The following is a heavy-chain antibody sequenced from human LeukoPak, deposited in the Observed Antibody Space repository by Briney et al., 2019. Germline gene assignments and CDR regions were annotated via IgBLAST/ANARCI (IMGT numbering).Heavy chain of an antibody. CDR1: GGSISDYY. Sequence: SETLSLTCTVSGGSISDYYWSWIRQPPGKGLEWIGYIYNSGRTNYNPSLKGRVTISVDTSKDQFSLKLSSVTAADTAVYYCARVGARTFGHVYFDFWGQGTLVTVSS. D-gene: IGHD3-10*01. CDR3: ARVGARTFGHVYFDF. J-gene: IGHJ4*02. CDR2: IYNSGRT. V-gene: IGHV4-59*01.